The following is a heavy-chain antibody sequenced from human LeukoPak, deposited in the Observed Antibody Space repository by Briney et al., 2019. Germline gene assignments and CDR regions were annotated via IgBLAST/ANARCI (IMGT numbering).Heavy chain of an antibody. D-gene: IGHD6-19*01. J-gene: IGHJ6*02. CDR2: IRSKAYGGTT. CDR1: GFTFGDYA. Sequence: GGSLRLSCTASGFTFGDYAMSWFRQAPGKGLEWVGFIRSKAYGGTTEYAASVKGRFTISRDDSKSIAYLQMNSLKTEDTAVYYCTRGRKWLVLKAGYYYYGMDVWGQGTTVTVSS. CDR3: TRGRKWLVLKAGYYYYGMDV. V-gene: IGHV3-49*03.